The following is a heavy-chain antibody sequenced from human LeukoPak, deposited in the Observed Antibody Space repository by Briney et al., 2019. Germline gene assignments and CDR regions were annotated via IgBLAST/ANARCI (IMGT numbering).Heavy chain of an antibody. CDR3: AKDNYYDSSGYPRHFDY. D-gene: IGHD3-22*01. CDR2: ISGSGGST. V-gene: IGHV3-23*01. Sequence: GASLRLSCAASGFTFSSYGMSWVRQAPGKGLEWVSAISGSGGSTYYADSVKGRFTISRDNSKNTLYLQMNSLRAEDTAVYYCAKDNYYDSSGYPRHFDYWGQGTLVTVSS. J-gene: IGHJ4*02. CDR1: GFTFSSYG.